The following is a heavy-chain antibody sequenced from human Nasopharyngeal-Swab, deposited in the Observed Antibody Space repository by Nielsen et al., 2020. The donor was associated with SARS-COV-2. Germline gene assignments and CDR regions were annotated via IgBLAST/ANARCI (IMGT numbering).Heavy chain of an antibody. CDR2: ISAYNGNT. D-gene: IGHD5-12*01. J-gene: IGHJ6*03. CDR1: GYTFTSYG. Sequence: ASVHVSCKPSGYTFTSYGIIWVRQAPGQGLEWMGWISAYNGNTNYAQKLQGRVTMTTDTSTSPAYMELRSLRSDDTAVYYCARDAEWLRFLAGGYMDVWGKGTTVTVSS. CDR3: ARDAEWLRFLAGGYMDV. V-gene: IGHV1-18*04.